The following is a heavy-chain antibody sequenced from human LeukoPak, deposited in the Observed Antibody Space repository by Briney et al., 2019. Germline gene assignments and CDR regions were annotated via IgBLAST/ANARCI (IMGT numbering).Heavy chain of an antibody. CDR2: IGTAGDT. D-gene: IGHD6-19*01. CDR3: ARGRSGWYHNFDY. CDR1: GFTFSTYD. V-gene: IGHV3-13*01. J-gene: IGHJ4*02. Sequence: GGSLRLSCAASGFTFSTYDMHWVRQDIGKGLEWVSAIGTAGDTNYPGSVKGRFTISRENAKNSLYLQMNSLRVDDTAVYYCARGRSGWYHNFDYWGQGTLVTVSS.